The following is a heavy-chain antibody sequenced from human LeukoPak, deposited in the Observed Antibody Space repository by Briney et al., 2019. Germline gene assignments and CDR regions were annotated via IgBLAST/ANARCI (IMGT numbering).Heavy chain of an antibody. CDR1: GITLSNYG. CDR3: AKRGFVIRVILVGFHKEPYYFAS. CDR2: IGGSGGGT. D-gene: IGHD3-22*01. Sequence: PGGSLRLSCAVSGITLSNYGMSWVRRAPGKGLEWVAGIGGSGGGTNYADSVKGRFIVSRDNAKNTLYLQMSSLRVEDTAVYFCAKRGFVIRVILVGFHKEPYYFASWGQGALVTVSP. V-gene: IGHV3-23*01. J-gene: IGHJ4*02.